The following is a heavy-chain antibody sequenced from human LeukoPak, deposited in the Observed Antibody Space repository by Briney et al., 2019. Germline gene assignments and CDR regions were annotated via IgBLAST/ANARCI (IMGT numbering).Heavy chain of an antibody. D-gene: IGHD1-26*01. Sequence: GSLRLSCPASGFTFSAYAMHWVRQAPGKGLEWVAFIRYDGGNKYYADSVKGRFTISRDNSKNTLYLQMNSLRAEDTAVYYCAKVRDSGSYQADAFDIWGQGTMVTASS. V-gene: IGHV3-30*02. CDR1: GFTFSAYA. CDR2: IRYDGGNK. CDR3: AKVRDSGSYQADAFDI. J-gene: IGHJ3*02.